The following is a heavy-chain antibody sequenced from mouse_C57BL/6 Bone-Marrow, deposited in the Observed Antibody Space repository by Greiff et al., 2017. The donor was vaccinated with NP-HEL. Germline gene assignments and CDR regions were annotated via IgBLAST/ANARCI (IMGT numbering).Heavy chain of an antibody. J-gene: IGHJ4*01. V-gene: IGHV1-22*01. CDR3: ASWGWLLRETYAMDY. CDR1: GYTFTDYN. Sequence: EVKLQQSGPELVKPGASVKMSCKASGYTFTDYNMHWVKQSHGKSLEWIGYINPNNGGTSYNQKFKGKATLTVNKSSSTAYMELRSLTSEDSAVYYCASWGWLLRETYAMDYWGQGTSVTVSS. CDR2: INPNNGGT. D-gene: IGHD2-3*01.